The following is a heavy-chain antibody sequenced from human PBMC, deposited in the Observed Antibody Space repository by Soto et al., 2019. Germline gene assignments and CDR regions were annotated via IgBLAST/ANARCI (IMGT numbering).Heavy chain of an antibody. V-gene: IGHV3-23*01. Sequence: PVGSLRLSCAASGFTFSTYAMSWVRQAPGKGLEWVSAISGSATTTYYADSVKGRFTISRDNSRSTLFLQMDSLSAEDTAVYYWANSPLRPGSYRDFWGQEPLVTVSS. CDR1: GFTFSTYA. CDR3: ANSPLRPGSYRDF. J-gene: IGHJ4*02. CDR2: ISGSATTT. D-gene: IGHD3-16*02.